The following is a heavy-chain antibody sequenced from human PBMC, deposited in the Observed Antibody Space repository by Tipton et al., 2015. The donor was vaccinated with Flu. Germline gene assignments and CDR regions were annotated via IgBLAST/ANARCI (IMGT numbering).Heavy chain of an antibody. D-gene: IGHD7-27*01. V-gene: IGHV3-21*01. CDR2: ISSSSSYI. J-gene: IGHJ6*02. CDR3: ARTRASNWGGDYYYYYGMDV. CDR1: GFTFSSYS. Sequence: SLRLSCAASGFTFSSYSMNWVRQAPGKGLEWVSSISSSSSYIYYADSVKGRFTISRDNAKNSLYLQMNSLRAEDTAVYYCARTRASNWGGDYYYYYGMDVWGQGTTVTVSS.